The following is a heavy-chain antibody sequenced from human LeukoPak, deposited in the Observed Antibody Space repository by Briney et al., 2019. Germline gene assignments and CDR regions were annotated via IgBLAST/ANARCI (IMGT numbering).Heavy chain of an antibody. CDR1: GYTFTGYY. Sequence: SVKVSCKASGYTFTGYYMHCVRQAPGQGVEWMGWINPNSGGTNYAQKFQGRVTMTRDTSISTAYMGLSRLRSDDTAVYYCARTAVAGTLMGYWGQGTLVTVSS. V-gene: IGHV1-2*02. CDR2: INPNSGGT. CDR3: ARTAVAGTLMGY. J-gene: IGHJ4*02. D-gene: IGHD6-19*01.